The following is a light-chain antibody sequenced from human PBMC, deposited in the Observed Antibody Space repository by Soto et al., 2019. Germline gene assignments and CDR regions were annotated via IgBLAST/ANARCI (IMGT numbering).Light chain of an antibody. CDR2: KAS. Sequence: DIQMTQSPSTLSASVGDRVTITCRASQSISSSLAWYQQKPGKAPKLLIYKASSLQSGVPSRFSGSGSGTDFTLTISSLQPDDFGTYYCQQYNSFPWTFGQGTKVEIK. CDR1: QSISSS. V-gene: IGKV1-5*03. J-gene: IGKJ1*01. CDR3: QQYNSFPWT.